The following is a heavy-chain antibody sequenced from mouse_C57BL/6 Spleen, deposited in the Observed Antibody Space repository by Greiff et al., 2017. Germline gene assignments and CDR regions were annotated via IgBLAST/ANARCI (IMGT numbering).Heavy chain of an antibody. V-gene: IGHV5-17*01. J-gene: IGHJ4*01. Sequence: EVKVVESGGGLVKPGGSLKLSCAASGFTFSDYGMHWVRQAPEKGLEWVAYISSGSSTIYYADTVKGRFTISRDNAKNTLFLQMTSLRSEDTAMYYCARRLYGAMDYWGQGTSVTVSS. CDR1: GFTFSDYG. CDR3: ARRLYGAMDY. D-gene: IGHD1-1*01. CDR2: ISSGSSTI.